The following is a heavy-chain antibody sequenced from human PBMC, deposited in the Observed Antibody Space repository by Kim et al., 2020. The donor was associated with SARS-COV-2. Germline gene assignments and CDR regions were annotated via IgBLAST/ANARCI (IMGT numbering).Heavy chain of an antibody. CDR2: IYYSGST. D-gene: IGHD3-10*01. CDR3: ARQSLYGSGSYYPDY. J-gene: IGHJ4*02. CDR1: GGSISCSNYY. Sequence: SETLSLTCTVSGGSISCSNYYWGWIRQPPGKGLEWIGSIYYSGSTYYNPSLKSRVTISVDTSKNQFSLKLSSVTAADTAVYYCARQSLYGSGSYYPDYWGQGTLVTVSS. V-gene: IGHV4-39*01.